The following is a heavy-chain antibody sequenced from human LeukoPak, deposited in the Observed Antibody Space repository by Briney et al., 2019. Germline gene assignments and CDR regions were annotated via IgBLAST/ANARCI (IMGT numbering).Heavy chain of an antibody. CDR1: GFTFGDYA. J-gene: IGHJ4*02. CDR3: AREIVVVAAAYYFDY. Sequence: GGSLRLSCTASGFTFGDYAMSWVRQAPGKGLEWVSSISSSSSYIYYADSVKGRFTISRDNAKNSLYLQMNSLRAEDTAVYYCAREIVVVAAAYYFDYWGQGTLVTVSS. V-gene: IGHV3-21*01. CDR2: ISSSSSYI. D-gene: IGHD2-15*01.